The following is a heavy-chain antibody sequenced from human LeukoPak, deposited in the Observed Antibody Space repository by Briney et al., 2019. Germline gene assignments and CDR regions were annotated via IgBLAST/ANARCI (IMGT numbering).Heavy chain of an antibody. CDR1: GGSISAYY. Sequence: SETLSLTCTVSGGSISAYYWSWIRQPPGKGLEWIGYISYSGSTNYNPSLKSRVTVSVDTSKNQFSLRLSSVTAADTAVYYCARTRSQGVAVQYFDYWGQGTLVTVSS. D-gene: IGHD6-19*01. CDR3: ARTRSQGVAVQYFDY. J-gene: IGHJ4*02. CDR2: ISYSGST. V-gene: IGHV4-59*08.